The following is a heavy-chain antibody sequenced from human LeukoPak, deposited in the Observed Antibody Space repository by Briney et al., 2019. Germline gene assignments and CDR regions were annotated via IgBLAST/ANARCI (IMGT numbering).Heavy chain of an antibody. Sequence: GGSLRLSCAASGFRFDDYGMSWVRQAPGKGLEWVSGINWNGGSTNYADSVKGRFTISRDNAKNSLNLQMNSLRVEDTAFYYCTRDLFPTSSSLDFWGQGTLVTVPS. V-gene: IGHV3-20*04. D-gene: IGHD2-2*01. CDR2: INWNGGST. CDR1: GFRFDDYG. CDR3: TRDLFPTSSSLDF. J-gene: IGHJ4*02.